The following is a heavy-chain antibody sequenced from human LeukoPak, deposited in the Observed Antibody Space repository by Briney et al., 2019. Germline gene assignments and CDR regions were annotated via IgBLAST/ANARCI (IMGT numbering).Heavy chain of an antibody. CDR3: ARQRRYCSSTSCYFGYYGLDV. Sequence: SETLSLTCAVSGGSISSGGYYWSWIRQHPGEGLEWIGYIFYSGSTYYNPFLKSRVTISVDTSKNQFSLKLSSVTAADTAVYYCARQRRYCSSTSCYFGYYGLDVWGQGTTVTVSS. CDR1: GGSISSGGYY. CDR2: IFYSGST. D-gene: IGHD2-2*01. V-gene: IGHV4-31*11. J-gene: IGHJ6*02.